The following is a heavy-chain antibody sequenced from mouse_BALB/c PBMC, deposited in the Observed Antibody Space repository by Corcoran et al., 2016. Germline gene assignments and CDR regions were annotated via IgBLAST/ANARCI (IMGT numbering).Heavy chain of an antibody. Sequence: EVQLQQSGTELVQPGASVKMSCKASGYTFTDYYLKWMKQSHGKSLEWIGDINPNNGDTNYNQKFKGKATLPVDKSSSTAYMQLNSLTSEDSAVDYCARDRDWYVDVWGAGTTVTVSA. J-gene: IGHJ1*01. CDR2: INPNNGDT. V-gene: IGHV1-26*01. CDR1: GYTFTDYY. CDR3: ARDRDWYVDV. D-gene: IGHD2-14*01.